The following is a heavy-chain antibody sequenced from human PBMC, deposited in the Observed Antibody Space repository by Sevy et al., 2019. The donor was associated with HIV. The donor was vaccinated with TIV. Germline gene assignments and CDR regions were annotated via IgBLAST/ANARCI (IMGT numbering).Heavy chain of an antibody. D-gene: IGHD3-22*01. V-gene: IGHV3-48*03. CDR2: ISPSAHAI. J-gene: IGHJ3*01. Sequence: GGSLRLSCKASGFIFSNYEMNWVRQAPGKGLEWVSYISPSAHAIYYADSVKGRFTVSRDNAKNSLYLQMNSLSGDDTALYYCARDIDSSGYSYAFDLWGQGTMVTVSS. CDR1: GFIFSNYE. CDR3: ARDIDSSGYSYAFDL.